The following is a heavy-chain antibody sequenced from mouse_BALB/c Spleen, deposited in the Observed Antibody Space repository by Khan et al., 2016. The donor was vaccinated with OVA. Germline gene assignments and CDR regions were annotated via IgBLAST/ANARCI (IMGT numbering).Heavy chain of an antibody. V-gene: IGHV1S132*01. Sequence: QVQLKQSGAELVKPGASVKLSCKTSGYTFTNYWIQWVKQRPGQGLGWIGEIFPGTGTTYYNENFKAKATLTIDTSSSTAYMQLSSLTSDDSAVYFCARGYVGNYEFAYWGQGTLVTVSA. CDR2: IFPGTGTT. CDR3: ARGYVGNYEFAY. CDR1: GYTFTNYW. D-gene: IGHD2-1*01. J-gene: IGHJ3*01.